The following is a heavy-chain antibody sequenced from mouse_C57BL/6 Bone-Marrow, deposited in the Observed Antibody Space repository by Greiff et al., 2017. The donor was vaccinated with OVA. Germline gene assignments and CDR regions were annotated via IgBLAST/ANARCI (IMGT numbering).Heavy chain of an antibody. Sequence: VQLQQSGTVLVRPGASVKMSCKTSGYTFTSYCMHWVKQRPGQGLEWIGAIYPGNGGTSYNQKFKGKAKLTAVTSTSTAYMKLMSLTNDDSAFYYCTGGEVFAYWGQGTLVTVSA. CDR3: TGGEVFAY. CDR1: GYTFTSYC. CDR2: IYPGNGGT. D-gene: IGHD1-1*02. J-gene: IGHJ3*01. V-gene: IGHV1-5*01.